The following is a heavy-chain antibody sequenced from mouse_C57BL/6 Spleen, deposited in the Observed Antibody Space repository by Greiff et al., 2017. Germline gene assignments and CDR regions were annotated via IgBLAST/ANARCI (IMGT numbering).Heavy chain of an antibody. J-gene: IGHJ3*01. Sequence: DVQLQESGPELVKPGASVKISCKASGYTFTDYYMNWVKQSHGKSLEWIGDINPNNGGTSYNQKFKGKATLTVDKSSSTAYMELRSLTSEDSAVYYCARWDGSFAYWGQGTLVTVSA. V-gene: IGHV1-26*01. CDR1: GYTFTDYY. D-gene: IGHD2-3*01. CDR2: INPNNGGT. CDR3: ARWDGSFAY.